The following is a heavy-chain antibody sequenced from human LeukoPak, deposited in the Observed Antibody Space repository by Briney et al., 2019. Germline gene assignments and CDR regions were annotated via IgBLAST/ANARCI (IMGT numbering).Heavy chain of an antibody. J-gene: IGHJ4*02. CDR2: INHSGST. CDR3: ARDYGSGSYGYYFDY. V-gene: IGHV4-34*01. Sequence: PSETLSLTCAVYGGSFSGYYWSWIRQPPGKGLEWIGEINHSGSTNYNPSLKSRVTISVDTSKNQFSLKLSSVTAADTAAYYCARDYGSGSYGYYFDYWGQGTLVTVSS. CDR1: GGSFSGYY. D-gene: IGHD3-10*01.